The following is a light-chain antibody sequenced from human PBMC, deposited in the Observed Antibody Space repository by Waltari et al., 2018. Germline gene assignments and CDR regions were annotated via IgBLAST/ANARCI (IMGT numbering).Light chain of an antibody. J-gene: IGLJ1*01. Sequence: QSALTQPPSASGSPGQSVTISCTGTSSDVGGYNYVSWYQQHPGKAPKLIIHEVTKRPSGVPDRFSGSKSGNTASLTVSGLQAEDEADYYCSSYAGSGKPYVFASGTKVTVL. V-gene: IGLV2-8*01. CDR3: SSYAGSGKPYV. CDR1: SSDVGGYNY. CDR2: EVT.